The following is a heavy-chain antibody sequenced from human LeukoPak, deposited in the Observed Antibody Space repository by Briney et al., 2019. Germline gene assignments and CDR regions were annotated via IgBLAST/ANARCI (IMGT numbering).Heavy chain of an antibody. Sequence: SETLSLTCAASGYSISSGYYWGWIRQPPGKGLEWIGSIYHSGSTYYNPSLKSRVTISVDTSKNQFSLKLSSVTAADTAVYYCARLFPGDYDSLHAFDIWGQGTMVIVSS. CDR2: IYHSGST. V-gene: IGHV4-38-2*01. CDR3: ARLFPGDYDSLHAFDI. CDR1: GYSISSGYY. D-gene: IGHD3-22*01. J-gene: IGHJ3*02.